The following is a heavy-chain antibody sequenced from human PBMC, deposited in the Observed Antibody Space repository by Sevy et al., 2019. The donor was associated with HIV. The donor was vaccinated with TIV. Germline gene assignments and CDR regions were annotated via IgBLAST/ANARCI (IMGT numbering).Heavy chain of an antibody. Sequence: GGSLRLSCAASGFTFSSYDMHWVRQATGKGLEWVSAIGTAGDTYYPGSVKGRFTISRENAKNSLYLQMNSLRAGDTXVYYCARGRFQARYGSGSYYDAFDIWGQGTMVTVSS. D-gene: IGHD3-10*01. CDR1: GFTFSSYD. CDR2: IGTAGDT. V-gene: IGHV3-13*01. CDR3: ARGRFQARYGSGSYYDAFDI. J-gene: IGHJ3*02.